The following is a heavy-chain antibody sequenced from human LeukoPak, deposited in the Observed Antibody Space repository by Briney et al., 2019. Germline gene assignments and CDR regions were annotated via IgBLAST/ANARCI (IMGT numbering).Heavy chain of an antibody. D-gene: IGHD3-22*01. V-gene: IGHV4-59*01. CDR1: GGSISGYY. J-gene: IGHJ5*02. Sequence: SETLSLTCTVSGGSISGYYWSWIRQPPGKGLEWIGYIHYSRTTNYNPSLRSRVTISVDTSKNQFSLKLTSVTAADTAIYYCAREGYFDSSGYYLNWLDPWGQGTLVTVSS. CDR3: AREGYFDSSGYYLNWLDP. CDR2: IHYSRTT.